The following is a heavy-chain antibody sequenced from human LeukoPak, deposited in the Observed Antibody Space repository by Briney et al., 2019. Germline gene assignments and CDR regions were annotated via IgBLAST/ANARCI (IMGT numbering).Heavy chain of an antibody. J-gene: IGHJ4*02. CDR1: GFTFSSYS. D-gene: IGHD1-26*01. CDR3: ARDPSYSENIDY. Sequence: GGSLRLSCAASGFTFSSYSMNWVRQAPGKGLEWVSSISSSSSYIYYADSVKGRFTISRDNAKNSLYLQMNSLRAEDTAVYYCARDPSYSENIDYWGQGTLVTVSS. V-gene: IGHV3-21*01. CDR2: ISSSSSYI.